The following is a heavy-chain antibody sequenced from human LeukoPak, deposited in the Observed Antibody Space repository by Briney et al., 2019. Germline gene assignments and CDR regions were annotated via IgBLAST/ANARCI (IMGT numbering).Heavy chain of an antibody. CDR1: GYSISSGYY. CDR2: IYHSGST. CDR3: ARQTGSGLFILP. Sequence: SETLSLTCTVSGYSISSGYYWGWVRQPPGKGLEWIGSIYHSGSTYYNPSLKSQVSISIDTSKNQFSLRLTSVTAADTAVYFCARQTGSGLFILPGGQGTLVTVSS. D-gene: IGHD3/OR15-3a*01. V-gene: IGHV4-38-2*02. J-gene: IGHJ4*02.